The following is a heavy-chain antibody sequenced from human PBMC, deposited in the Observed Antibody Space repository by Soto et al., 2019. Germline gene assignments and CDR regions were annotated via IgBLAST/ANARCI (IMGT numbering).Heavy chain of an antibody. Sequence: SETLSLTSTFSGYSITSNSYFWAWIRQPPGKGLEWIGSIYYSGTTYYNPSLKSRVTISVDRSKNQFSLKLTSVTAADTAVYYCARDKITGLFDPWGQGTLVTVSS. CDR1: GYSITSNSYF. CDR3: ARDKITGLFDP. CDR2: IYYSGTT. D-gene: IGHD2-8*02. J-gene: IGHJ5*02. V-gene: IGHV4-39*02.